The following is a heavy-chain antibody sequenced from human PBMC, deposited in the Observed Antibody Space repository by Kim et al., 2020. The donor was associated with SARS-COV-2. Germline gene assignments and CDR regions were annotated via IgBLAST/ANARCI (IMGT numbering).Heavy chain of an antibody. D-gene: IGHD2-2*01. CDR2: INTNTGNP. J-gene: IGHJ6*02. Sequence: ASVKVSCKASGYTFTSYAMNWVRQAPGQGLEWMGWINTNTGNPTYAQGFTGRFVFSLDTSVSTAYLQISSLKAEDTAVYYCARADIVVVPAAMRYYYYGMDVWGQGTTVTVSS. V-gene: IGHV7-4-1*02. CDR1: GYTFTSYA. CDR3: ARADIVVVPAAMRYYYYGMDV.